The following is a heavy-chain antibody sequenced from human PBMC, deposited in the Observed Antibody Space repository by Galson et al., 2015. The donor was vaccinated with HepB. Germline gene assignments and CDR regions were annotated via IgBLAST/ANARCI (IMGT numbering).Heavy chain of an antibody. V-gene: IGHV1-69*13. CDR3: ARGHCSGGSCFNAFDI. Sequence: SVKVSCQASGGTFSSYAISWVRQAPGQGLEWMGGIIPIFGTANYAQKSQGRVAITADESTSTAYMELSSLRSEDTAVYYCARGHCSGGSCFNAFDIWGQGTMVTVSS. CDR1: GGTFSSYA. CDR2: IIPIFGTA. D-gene: IGHD2-15*01. J-gene: IGHJ3*02.